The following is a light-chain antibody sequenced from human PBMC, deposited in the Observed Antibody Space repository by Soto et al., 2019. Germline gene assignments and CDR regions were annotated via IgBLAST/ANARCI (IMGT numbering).Light chain of an antibody. V-gene: IGKV3-20*01. CDR3: QQYGSSPLT. CDR1: QSVSNNY. J-gene: IGKJ4*01. Sequence: EIVLTQSPGILSLSPGKRATLSCRASQSVSNNYLAWYQRKPGQAPRLLIHGASTRATGIPDRFIGSGSGTDFTLTISRLEPEDFAVYHCQQYGSSPLTFGGGTTVEIE. CDR2: GAS.